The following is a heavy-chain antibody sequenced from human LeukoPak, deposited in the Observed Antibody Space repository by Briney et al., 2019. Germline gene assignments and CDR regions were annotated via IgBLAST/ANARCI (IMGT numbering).Heavy chain of an antibody. CDR1: GGTFISYA. V-gene: IGHV1-69*13. CDR3: ASEDSSGYYIDAFDI. D-gene: IGHD3-22*01. CDR2: IIPIFGTA. J-gene: IGHJ3*02. Sequence: SVKVSCKASGGTFISYAISWVRQAPGQGLEWMGGIIPIFGTANYAQKFQGRVTITADESTSTAYMELSSLRSEDTAVYYCASEDSSGYYIDAFDIWGQGTMVTVSS.